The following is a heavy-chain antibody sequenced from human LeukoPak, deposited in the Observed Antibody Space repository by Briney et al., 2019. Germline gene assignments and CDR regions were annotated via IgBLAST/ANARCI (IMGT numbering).Heavy chain of an antibody. D-gene: IGHD3-3*01. V-gene: IGHV1-2*04. Sequence: ASVKVSCKASGYTFTGYYMHWVRQAPGQGLEWMGWINPNSGGTNYAQKFQGWVTMTRDTSISTAYMELSRLRSDDTAVYYCARVPNGLRFLEWLLFRYWGQGTLVTVSS. CDR1: GYTFTGYY. CDR2: INPNSGGT. J-gene: IGHJ4*02. CDR3: ARVPNGLRFLEWLLFRY.